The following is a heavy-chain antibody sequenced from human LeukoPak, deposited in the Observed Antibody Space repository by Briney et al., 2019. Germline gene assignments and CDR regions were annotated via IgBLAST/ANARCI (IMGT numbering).Heavy chain of an antibody. CDR1: GGTFSSYA. CDR3: ARGWSSYSGHGYYYGMGV. D-gene: IGHD1-26*01. Sequence: SVKVTCKPSGGTFSSYAVSWVRQAPGQGLAWMGGIIPIFGTANYAQKFQGRVTITADESTSTAYMELSSLRSEDTAVYYCARGWSSYSGHGYYYGMGVWGQGTTVTVSS. CDR2: IIPIFGTA. J-gene: IGHJ6*02. V-gene: IGHV1-69*01.